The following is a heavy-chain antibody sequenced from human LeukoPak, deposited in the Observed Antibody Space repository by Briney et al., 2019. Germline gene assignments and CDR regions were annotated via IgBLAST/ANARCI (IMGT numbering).Heavy chain of an antibody. CDR3: AKLLGYDFWSGYSHFDY. CDR2: IYSGGST. V-gene: IGHV3-53*01. J-gene: IGHJ4*02. CDR1: GFTVSSNY. D-gene: IGHD3-3*01. Sequence: PGGSLRLSCAASGFTVSSNYMSWVRQAPGKGLEWVSVIYSGGSTYYADSVKGRFTISRDNSKNTLYLQMNSLRAEDTAVYYCAKLLGYDFWSGYSHFDYWGQGTLVTVSS.